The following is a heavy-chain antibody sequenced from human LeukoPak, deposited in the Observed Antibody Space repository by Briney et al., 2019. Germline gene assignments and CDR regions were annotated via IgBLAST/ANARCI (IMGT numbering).Heavy chain of an antibody. CDR3: AREYYGSGIYTVDY. J-gene: IGHJ4*02. D-gene: IGHD3-10*01. V-gene: IGHV4-61*02. CDR1: GGSISSGSYY. Sequence: SETLSLTCTVSGGSISSGSYYWSWIRQPAGKGLEWIGRIYTSGSTSYNPSLKSRVTISVDTSKNQFSLKLSSVTAADTAVYYCAREYYGSGIYTVDYWGQGTLVTVSS. CDR2: IYTSGST.